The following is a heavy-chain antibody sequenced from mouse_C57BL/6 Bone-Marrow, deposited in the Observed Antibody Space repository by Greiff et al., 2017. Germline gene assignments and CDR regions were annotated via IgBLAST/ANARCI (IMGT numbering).Heavy chain of an antibody. CDR3: ARLECDGSSGDWYFDV. Sequence: QVQLQQPGPELVKPGASVKLSCKASGYTFTSYDINWVKKRPGQGLGWIGWIYPRDGSTKYNEKFKGKATLPVDTSSSTAYMELRSLTSEDSAVFFCARLECDGSSGDWYFDVWGTGTTVTGSS. D-gene: IGHD1-1*01. CDR2: IYPRDGST. J-gene: IGHJ1*03. V-gene: IGHV1-85*01. CDR1: GYTFTSYD.